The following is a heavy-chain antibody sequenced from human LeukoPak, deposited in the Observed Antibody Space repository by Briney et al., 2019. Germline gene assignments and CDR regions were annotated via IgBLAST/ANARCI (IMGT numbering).Heavy chain of an antibody. CDR1: GINFADSA. V-gene: IGHV3-43*02. CDR3: AKESGKFDY. Sequence: AGGSLRLSCVVSGINFADSAMRWVRQPPGKGLEWVSLISADGGSTFSADSVKGRFSISRDNSKNSLYLQMNSLRSEDTAMYYCAKESGKFDYWGQGTLVAVSS. J-gene: IGHJ4*02. CDR2: ISADGGST.